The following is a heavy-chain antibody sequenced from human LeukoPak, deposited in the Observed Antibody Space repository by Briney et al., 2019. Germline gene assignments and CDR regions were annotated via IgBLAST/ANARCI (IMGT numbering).Heavy chain of an antibody. D-gene: IGHD6-6*01. V-gene: IGHV4-34*01. CDR1: GGSFSGYY. J-gene: IGHJ6*02. CDR3: ARKVSIAARGDYYGMDV. CDR2: INHSGST. Sequence: XXXVYGGSFSGYYWSWIRQPPGKGLEGIGEINHSGSTNYNPSLKSRVTISVDTSKNQFSLKLSSVTAADTAVHYCARKVSIAARGDYYGMDVWGQGTTVTVSS.